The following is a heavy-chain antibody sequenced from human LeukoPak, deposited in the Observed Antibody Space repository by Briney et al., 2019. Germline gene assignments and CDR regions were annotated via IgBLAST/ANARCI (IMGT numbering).Heavy chain of an antibody. CDR3: ARDPAWRVLWFGELSGHWFDP. CDR2: INPSGGTT. Sequence: ASVKVSCKASGYTFTSYYMHWVRQAPGQGLEWMGIINPSGGTTTYAQKFQGRVTMTRDMTTSTVYMDLSSLRSEDTAVYYCARDPAWRVLWFGELSGHWFDPWGQGTLVTVSS. CDR1: GYTFTSYY. D-gene: IGHD3-10*01. J-gene: IGHJ5*02. V-gene: IGHV1-46*01.